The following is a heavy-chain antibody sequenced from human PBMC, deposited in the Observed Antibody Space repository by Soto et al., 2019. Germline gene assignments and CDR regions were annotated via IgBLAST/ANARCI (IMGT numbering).Heavy chain of an antibody. Sequence: EVHVLESGGGLVQPGGSLRLSCAASGFTFSDYAMSWVRQAPGKGLEWVSGITDNGGSTYYAVSVKGRFTISRDNSKNMVYLQMDSLRVEDTATYYCAPSAPRGQGTLVTVSS. J-gene: IGHJ4*02. D-gene: IGHD6-25*01. CDR2: ITDNGGST. CDR3: APSAP. V-gene: IGHV3-23*01. CDR1: GFTFSDYA.